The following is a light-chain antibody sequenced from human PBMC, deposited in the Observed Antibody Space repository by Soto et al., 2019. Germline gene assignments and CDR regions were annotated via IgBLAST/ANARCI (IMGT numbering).Light chain of an antibody. V-gene: IGKV3-20*01. Sequence: EISMKQSPATLSLSAGERAPLSCRASQSVSSYLAWYKRTPGRAPRLLIYAASTRATGIPAWFTSSGSRTEFTPTISRMEAEDAAVYYYQQYGSSLAFCQVTRLEIK. J-gene: IGKJ5*01. CDR1: QSVSSY. CDR3: QQYGSSLA. CDR2: AAS.